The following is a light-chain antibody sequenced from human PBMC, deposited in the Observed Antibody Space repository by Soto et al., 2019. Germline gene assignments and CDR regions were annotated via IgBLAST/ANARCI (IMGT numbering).Light chain of an antibody. CDR3: SSYTSSSTLSYV. CDR1: SSDVGGYNY. Sequence: QSALTQPASVSGSPGQSITISCTGTSSDVGGYNYVSWYQQHPGKAPKLMIYEVSNRPSGVSNRFSGFKSGNTASLTISGLQAEDEADYYCSSYTSSSTLSYVFGTGTKVTVL. J-gene: IGLJ1*01. V-gene: IGLV2-14*01. CDR2: EVS.